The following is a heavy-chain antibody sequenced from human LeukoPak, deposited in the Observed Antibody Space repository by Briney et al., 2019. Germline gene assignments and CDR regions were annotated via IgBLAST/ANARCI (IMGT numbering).Heavy chain of an antibody. CDR2: IWYDGSNK. V-gene: IGHV3-33*01. CDR1: GFTFSSYG. CDR3: ATVYYDYVWGSYRYTSNLDY. D-gene: IGHD3-16*02. Sequence: PGRSLRLSCAASGFTFSSYGMHWVRQAPGKGLEWVAVIWYDGSNKYYADSVKGRFTISRDNSKNTLYLQMNSLRAEDTAVYYCATVYYDYVWGSYRYTSNLDYWGQGTLVTVSS. J-gene: IGHJ4*02.